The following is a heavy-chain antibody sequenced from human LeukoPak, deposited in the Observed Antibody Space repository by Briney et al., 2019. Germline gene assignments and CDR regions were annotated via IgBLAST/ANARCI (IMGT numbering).Heavy chain of an antibody. V-gene: IGHV4-39*07. CDR3: ARDSRYDSSGHAP. CDR2: AYYNGET. Sequence: SETLSLTCTVSGGSIISDSYYWAWIRQPPGKGLEWIGSAYYNGETYYNPSLKSRVTISVDTSKSQFSLKLTSVTAADTAIYFCARDSRYDSSGHAPWGQGSLVTVSS. CDR1: GGSIISDSYY. D-gene: IGHD3-22*01. J-gene: IGHJ5*02.